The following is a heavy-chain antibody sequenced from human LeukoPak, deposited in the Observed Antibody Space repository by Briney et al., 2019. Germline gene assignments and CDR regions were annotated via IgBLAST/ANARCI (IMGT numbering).Heavy chain of an antibody. D-gene: IGHD5-18*01. J-gene: IGHJ4*02. CDR1: GFTFSSYA. V-gene: IGHV3-23*01. Sequence: QAGGSLRLSCAASGFTFSSYAMSWVRQAPGKGLEWVSAMSSGGDNTYYADSVKGRLTITTDNTTNTLYVQMTSLRAEDTAVYYCAREDATMVLSLDYWGQGALVTVSS. CDR3: AREDATMVLSLDY. CDR2: MSSGGDNT.